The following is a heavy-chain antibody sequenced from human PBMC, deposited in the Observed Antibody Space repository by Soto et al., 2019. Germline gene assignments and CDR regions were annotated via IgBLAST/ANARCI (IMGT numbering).Heavy chain of an antibody. Sequence: GGSLRLSCAASGFAFSDYGLHWVRQAPGKGLEWVAVISYDGTNKYYAGSVKGRFTISRDNTKNMLYLQMDSLRPDDTSVYYCASWAGRSTTAFFSGPFDFWGQGTMVTV. CDR2: ISYDGTNK. D-gene: IGHD2-2*01. V-gene: IGHV3-30*03. CDR3: ASWAGRSTTAFFSGPFDF. CDR1: GFAFSDYG. J-gene: IGHJ4*02.